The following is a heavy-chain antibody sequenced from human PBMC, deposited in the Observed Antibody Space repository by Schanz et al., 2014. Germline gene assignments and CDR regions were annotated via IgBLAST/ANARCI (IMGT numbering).Heavy chain of an antibody. Sequence: VQLVDSGGGLVKPGGSLRLSCTASGFPFSDYFMAWIRQPPGRGLEWVSAISGSGGSTYYADSVKGRFTISRDNSKNTLFLQMNSLRAEDTAVYYCVRVSFADPRLYRGMDRDIDYWGQGTLVTVSS. CDR1: GFPFSDYF. CDR2: ISGSGGST. D-gene: IGHD5-18*01. V-gene: IGHV3-23*04. CDR3: VRVSFADPRLYRGMDRDIDY. J-gene: IGHJ4*02.